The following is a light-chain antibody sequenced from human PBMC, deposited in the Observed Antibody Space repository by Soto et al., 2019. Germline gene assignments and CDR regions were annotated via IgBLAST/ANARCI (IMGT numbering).Light chain of an antibody. CDR1: PDTSTY. CDR3: QQLNTLPFT. J-gene: IGKJ5*01. CDR2: EAS. V-gene: IGKV1-9*01. Sequence: EIQLTQSPATLSASVGARATITCRASPDTSTYLAWYQQKPGKAPKLMIYEASTLQSGVPSRFSGSGSGTEFTLTISGLLPEDFATYHCQQLNTLPFTFGQGTRLEI.